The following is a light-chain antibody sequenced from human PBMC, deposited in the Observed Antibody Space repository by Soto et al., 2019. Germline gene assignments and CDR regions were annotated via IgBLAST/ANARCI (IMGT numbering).Light chain of an antibody. V-gene: IGKV3-20*01. CDR2: DAS. Sequence: EILLTQSPGTLSLSPGERATLSCRASQSISSNYVAWYQQKPGQAPRLLIYDASTRATGIPNRYSGSGSGTDFTLTISRLEPEDFAVFYCQQYGDSPTFGQGTRWIS. CDR1: QSISSNY. J-gene: IGKJ1*01. CDR3: QQYGDSPT.